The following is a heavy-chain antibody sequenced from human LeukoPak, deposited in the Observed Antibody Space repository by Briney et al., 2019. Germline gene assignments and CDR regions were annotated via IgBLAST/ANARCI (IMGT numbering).Heavy chain of an antibody. CDR1: GFTFSSYS. D-gene: IGHD1-1*01. J-gene: IGHJ1*01. V-gene: IGHV3-21*01. CDR2: ISSSSSYI. Sequence: GGSLRLSCAASGFTFSSYSMNWVRQAPGKGLEWVSSISSSSSYIYYADSAKGRFTISRDNAKNSLYLQMNSLRAEDTAVYYCARDVHKNAEYFQHWGQGTLVTVSS. CDR3: ARDVHKNAEYFQH.